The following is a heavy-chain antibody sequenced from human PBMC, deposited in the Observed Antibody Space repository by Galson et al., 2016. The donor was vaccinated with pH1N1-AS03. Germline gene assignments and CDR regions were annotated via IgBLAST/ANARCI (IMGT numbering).Heavy chain of an antibody. CDR2: INPGGRGL. J-gene: IGHJ5*02. CDR3: ARSLGYQLLPPCDP. CDR1: GFTFSIYW. V-gene: IGHV3-7*03. Sequence: SLRLSCAASGFTFSIYWMTWVRQTPGKGLEWVATINPGGRGLYYADSLQGRFSISRDDAKNSLYLQMSSLRVDDTAVYYCARSLGYQLLPPCDPWGQGTLVTVSS. D-gene: IGHD2-2*01.